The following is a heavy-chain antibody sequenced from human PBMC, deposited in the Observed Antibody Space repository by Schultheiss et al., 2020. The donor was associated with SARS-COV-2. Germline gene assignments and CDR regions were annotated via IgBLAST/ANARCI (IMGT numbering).Heavy chain of an antibody. D-gene: IGHD2-2*01. V-gene: IGHV4-34*01. CDR3: AREPGSTSYAFDI. J-gene: IGHJ3*02. CDR1: GGSISSYY. Sequence: SETLSLTCTVSGGSISSYYWSWIRQPPGKGLEWIGEINHGEGTNYNPSLKSRVTISVDTSKNQFSLKLSSVTAADTAVYYCAREPGSTSYAFDIWGQGTMVTVSS. CDR2: INHGEGT.